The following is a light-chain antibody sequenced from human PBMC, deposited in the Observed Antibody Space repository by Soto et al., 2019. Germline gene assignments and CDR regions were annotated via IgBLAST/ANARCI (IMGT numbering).Light chain of an antibody. V-gene: IGLV2-23*01. CDR2: EGN. CDR1: SSDVGSYSV. Sequence: QSALTQPASVSGSPGQAITISCIGTSSDVGSYSVVSWYRQHPGQAPKFLISEGNKRPSGLSNRFSGSKSGNTASLTISGLQAEDEGDYYCCSYVHTTTSWVFGGGTKVTVL. J-gene: IGLJ3*02. CDR3: CSYVHTTTSWV.